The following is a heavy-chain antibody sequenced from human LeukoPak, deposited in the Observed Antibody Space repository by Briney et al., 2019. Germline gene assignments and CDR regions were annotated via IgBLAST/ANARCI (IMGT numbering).Heavy chain of an antibody. CDR1: GFTFISYA. CDR2: ISGSAGST. V-gene: IGHV3-23*01. D-gene: IGHD6-19*01. Sequence: PGGSLRLSCAASGFTFISYAMSWVPQAPGKGLEWVSAISGSAGSTYYADSVKGRFTISRDNSKNTLYLQINSLRAEDTAIYYCAKDGYSSGWYEDYWGQGTLVTVAS. CDR3: AKDGYSSGWYEDY. J-gene: IGHJ4*02.